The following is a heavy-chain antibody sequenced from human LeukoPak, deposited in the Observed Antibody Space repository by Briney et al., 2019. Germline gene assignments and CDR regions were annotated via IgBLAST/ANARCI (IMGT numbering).Heavy chain of an antibody. CDR2: ISGSSTHT. CDR1: GFTFSDYY. D-gene: IGHD2-2*01. CDR3: ATPGLLGYCSSAICAPPGY. Sequence: GGSLRLSCAASGFTFSDYYMSWIRQAPGKGLEWVSYISGSSTHTNYADSVKGRFTISRDNAKKSLYLQMNSLRAEDTAVYYCATPGLLGYCSSAICAPPGYWGQGTLVTVSS. V-gene: IGHV3-11*03. J-gene: IGHJ4*02.